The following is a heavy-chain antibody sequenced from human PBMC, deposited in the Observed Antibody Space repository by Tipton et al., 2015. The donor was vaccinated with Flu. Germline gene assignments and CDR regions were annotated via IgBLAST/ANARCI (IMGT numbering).Heavy chain of an antibody. J-gene: IGHJ6*02. Sequence: SLRLSCAASGLTFSNYAMSWVRQAPGKGLEWVAGLSGSGSSIYYADSVKGRFTISRDNSKNMLYVQMNSLRAEDTAVYYCVKAKNYDIVAAYYGMDVWGRGTTVTVSS. CDR2: LSGSGSSI. D-gene: IGHD3-9*01. CDR3: VKAKNYDIVAAYYGMDV. CDR1: GLTFSNYA. V-gene: IGHV3-23*01.